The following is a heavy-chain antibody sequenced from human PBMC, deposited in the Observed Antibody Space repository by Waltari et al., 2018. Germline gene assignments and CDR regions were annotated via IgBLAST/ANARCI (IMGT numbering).Heavy chain of an antibody. CDR2: IIPIFGTA. Sequence: QVHLVQSGAEVKKPGSSVRGSCKASGGTFGSYALSVVRQAPGQGLAWMGRIIPIFGTANYAQKFQGRVTITADESTSTAYMELSSLRSEDTAVYYCAREGYGGTPFDYWGQGTLVTVSS. D-gene: IGHD4-17*01. CDR3: AREGYGGTPFDY. CDR1: GGTFGSYA. V-gene: IGHV1-69*15. J-gene: IGHJ4*02.